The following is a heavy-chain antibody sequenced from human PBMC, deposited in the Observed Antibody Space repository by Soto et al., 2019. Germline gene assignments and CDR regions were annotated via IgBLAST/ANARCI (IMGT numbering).Heavy chain of an antibody. CDR3: TRARFTTVTTWCYFAS. CDR1: GYPFTNYY. J-gene: IGHJ4*02. V-gene: IGHV1-46*01. D-gene: IGHD4-17*01. CDR2: VNPSSGRT. Sequence: QVQLVQSGTEVKKPGASVRVSCTASGYPFTNYYINWVRQAPGQGPEWMGIVNPSSGRTTYAQTFQGRVTMTPDTSTSTVYMEMNSLRSADTAMYYCTRARFTTVTTWCYFASWGQGTLVTVSS.